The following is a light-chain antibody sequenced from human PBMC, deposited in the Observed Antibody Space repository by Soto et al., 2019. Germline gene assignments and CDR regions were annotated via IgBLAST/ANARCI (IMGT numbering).Light chain of an antibody. Sequence: QSVLTQPPSVSGSPGQSVTISCTGTSSDVGGFNYVSWYQQHPGKVPKLVIYDVNDRPSGVSDRFSGSKSGNTASLTISGLQAEDEADYFCSAYTSDTGHVIFGGGTKLTVL. CDR3: SAYTSDTGHVI. CDR1: SSDVGGFNY. CDR2: DVN. J-gene: IGLJ2*01. V-gene: IGLV2-14*01.